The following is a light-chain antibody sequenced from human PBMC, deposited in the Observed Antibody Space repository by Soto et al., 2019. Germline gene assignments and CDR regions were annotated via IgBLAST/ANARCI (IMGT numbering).Light chain of an antibody. V-gene: IGKV1-39*01. J-gene: IGKJ1*01. Sequence: SPSSXSAXXRXXXXFTCRAXXXIXXXLNWYQQKPGKAPKVLIYAASSLQSGVPSRFSGSGSATDFTLTISSLQPEDFATYDCQQSYSIPWTFGQGTKVEIK. CDR3: QQSYSIPWT. CDR1: XXIXXX. CDR2: AAS.